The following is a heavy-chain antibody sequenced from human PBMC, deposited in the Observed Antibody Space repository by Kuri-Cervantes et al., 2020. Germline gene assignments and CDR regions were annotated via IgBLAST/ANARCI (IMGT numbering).Heavy chain of an antibody. CDR1: GFTFSSYA. CDR2: ISYDGSNK. J-gene: IGHJ6*03. V-gene: IGHV3-30-3*01. CDR3: ARIYDSSGYYYYYYYMDV. Sequence: GESLKISCAASGFTFSSYAMHWVRQAPGKGLEWVAVISYDGSNKYYADPVKGRFTISRDNSKNTLYLQMNSLRAEDTAVYYCARIYDSSGYYYYYYYMDVWGKGTTVTVSS. D-gene: IGHD3-22*01.